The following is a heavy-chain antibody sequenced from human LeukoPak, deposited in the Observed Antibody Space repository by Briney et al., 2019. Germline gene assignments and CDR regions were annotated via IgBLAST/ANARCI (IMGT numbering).Heavy chain of an antibody. V-gene: IGHV3-48*03. Sequence: GGSLRLSCAASGFSFGRYEMNWVRQAPGEGLEWVSYISTTGSTVYYADSVEGRFTMSRDNAKNLLYLQMNSLRAEDAAVYYCAKDFPHYYESSHGMDAWGQGTTVTVSS. D-gene: IGHD3-22*01. CDR2: ISTTGSTV. CDR3: AKDFPHYYESSHGMDA. CDR1: GFSFGRYE. J-gene: IGHJ6*02.